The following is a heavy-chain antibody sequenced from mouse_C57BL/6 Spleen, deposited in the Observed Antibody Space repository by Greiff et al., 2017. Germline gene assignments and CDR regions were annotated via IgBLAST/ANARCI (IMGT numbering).Heavy chain of an antibody. J-gene: IGHJ1*03. V-gene: IGHV14-2*01. Sequence: VQLQQSGAELVKPGASVKLSCTASGFNIKDYYMHWVKQRTEQGLEWIGRIDPEDGDTNYAPKLQGKATITADTSSNTAYLQLSSLTSEDTAVYYCAYYYDYDDFDVWGTGTTVTVSS. CDR2: IDPEDGDT. D-gene: IGHD2-4*01. CDR3: AYYYDYDDFDV. CDR1: GFNIKDYY.